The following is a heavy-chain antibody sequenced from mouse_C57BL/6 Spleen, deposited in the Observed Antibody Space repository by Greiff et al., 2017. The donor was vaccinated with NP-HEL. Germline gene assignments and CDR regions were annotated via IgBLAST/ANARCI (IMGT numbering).Heavy chain of an antibody. Sequence: QVQLQQSGAELMKPGASVKLSCKATGYTFTGYWIEWVKQRPGHGLEWIGEILPGSGSTNYNEKFKGKATFTADTSSNTAYMQLSSLTTEDSAIYYGASRGHWYYGSSYTLDYWGQGTTLTVSS. V-gene: IGHV1-9*01. J-gene: IGHJ2*01. D-gene: IGHD1-1*01. CDR2: ILPGSGST. CDR3: ASRGHWYYGSSYTLDY. CDR1: GYTFTGYW.